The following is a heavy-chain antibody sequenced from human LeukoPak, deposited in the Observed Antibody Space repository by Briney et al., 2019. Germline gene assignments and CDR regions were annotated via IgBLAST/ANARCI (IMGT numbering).Heavy chain of an antibody. D-gene: IGHD1-26*01. V-gene: IGHV4-4*07. J-gene: IGHJ6*03. Sequence: PSETLSLTCTVSGGSISSYYWSWIRQPAGKGREWIGRIYTSGSTNYNPSLKSRATISVDTSKNQFSLNLRSVTAADTAVYYCARVQRTEEGGYSYYYIDVWGKGTTVTVSS. CDR2: IYTSGST. CDR3: ARVQRTEEGGYSYYYIDV. CDR1: GGSISSYY.